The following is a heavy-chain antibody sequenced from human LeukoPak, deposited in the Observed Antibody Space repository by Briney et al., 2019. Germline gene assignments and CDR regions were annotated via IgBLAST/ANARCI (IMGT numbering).Heavy chain of an antibody. J-gene: IGHJ6*03. D-gene: IGHD3-3*01. Sequence: GASVKVSCKASGYTFTSYDINWVRQATGQGLECMGWMNPNSGYTGYAQKFQGRVTMTRNTSISTAYMELSSLRSEDTAVYYCARGVGRVLRFLEWLTDKYYYYYMDVWGKGTTVTVSS. CDR1: GYTFTSYD. CDR2: MNPNSGYT. V-gene: IGHV1-8*01. CDR3: ARGVGRVLRFLEWLTDKYYYYYMDV.